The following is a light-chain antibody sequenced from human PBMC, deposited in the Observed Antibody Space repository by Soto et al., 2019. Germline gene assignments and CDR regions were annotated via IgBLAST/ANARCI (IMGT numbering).Light chain of an antibody. V-gene: IGKV1-39*01. J-gene: IGKJ5*01. CDR2: GAS. CDR1: QTIATF. CDR3: QLSHTTLT. Sequence: DIQMTQSPSSLSASVGDRVTITCRASQTIATFLNWYQQKPRKAPKLLIYGASALQSGVPSRFSGSGSGADFTLTISSLQPEDSATYYCQLSHTTLTFGQGTRLEIK.